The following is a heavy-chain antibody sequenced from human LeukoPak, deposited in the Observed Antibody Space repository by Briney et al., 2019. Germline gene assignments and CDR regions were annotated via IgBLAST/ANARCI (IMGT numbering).Heavy chain of an antibody. CDR3: ARGGPVVVVAAMGY. D-gene: IGHD2-15*01. J-gene: IGHJ4*02. V-gene: IGHV3-64*01. CDR1: GFTFSNYW. CDR2: ISSNGGST. Sequence: PGGSLRLSCAASGFTFSNYWMHWVRQAPGKGLEYVSAISSNGGSTYYANSVKGRFTISRDNSKNTLYLQMGSLRAEDMAVYYCARGGPVVVVAAMGYWGQGTLVTVSS.